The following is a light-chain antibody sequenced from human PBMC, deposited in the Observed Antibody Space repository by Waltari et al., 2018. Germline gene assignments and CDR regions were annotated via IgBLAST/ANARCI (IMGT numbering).Light chain of an antibody. V-gene: IGKV3-11*02. CDR1: QSVSSY. CDR3: QQRSNWPPYT. J-gene: IGKJ2*01. CDR2: DAS. Sequence: EIVLTQSPATLSLSPGERATLSCRASQSVSSYLAWYQHKPGQAPRLLIYDASNRATGIPARFSGSGSWRDFTLTISSREPEDFAVYYCQQRSNWPPYTFGQGTKLEI.